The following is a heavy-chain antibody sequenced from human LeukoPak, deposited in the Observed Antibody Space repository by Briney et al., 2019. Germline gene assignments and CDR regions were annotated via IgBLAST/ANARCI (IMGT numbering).Heavy chain of an antibody. CDR1: GYTFTGYC. V-gene: IGHV1-2*02. Sequence: ASVKVSCKASGYTFTGYCMHWVRQAPGQGLEWMGWINPNSGGTNYAQKFQGRVTITRDTSISTAYMELSRLRSDDTAVYYCARGYYYGSGSYYTPDYWGQGTLVTVSS. CDR2: INPNSGGT. J-gene: IGHJ4*02. D-gene: IGHD3-10*01. CDR3: ARGYYYGSGSYYTPDY.